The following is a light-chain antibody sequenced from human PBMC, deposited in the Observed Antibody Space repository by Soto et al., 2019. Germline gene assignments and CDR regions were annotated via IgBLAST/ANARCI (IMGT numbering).Light chain of an antibody. V-gene: IGKV1-6*01. Sequence: AIQMTQSPSYLSASVGDRVTITCRASQGIRDDLSWYQQRPGTAPKXLIYAASSLHSGVPSRFSGSWSGTACTITISSLQPEDFETYDGLQDYLYPWTFGQGTKVDIK. CDR2: AAS. J-gene: IGKJ1*01. CDR3: LQDYLYPWT. CDR1: QGIRDD.